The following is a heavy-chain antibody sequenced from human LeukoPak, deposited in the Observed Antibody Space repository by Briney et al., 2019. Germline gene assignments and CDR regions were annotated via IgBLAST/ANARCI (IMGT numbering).Heavy chain of an antibody. V-gene: IGHV1-2*02. CDR2: INPKTGDT. Sequence: ASVKVSCKASGYISTHYYIHWMRQAPGQGLEWMGWINPKTGDTNFAKRFQGRVTMTRDTSISTVYMELNRLTSDDTALYYCARVGYCSGDRCYLHFDYWGQGTLVTVSS. CDR1: GYISTHYY. CDR3: ARVGYCSGDRCYLHFDY. D-gene: IGHD2-15*01. J-gene: IGHJ4*02.